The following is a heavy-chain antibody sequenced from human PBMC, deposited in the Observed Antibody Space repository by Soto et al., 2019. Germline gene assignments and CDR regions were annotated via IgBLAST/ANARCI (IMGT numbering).Heavy chain of an antibody. CDR3: AKELFMAPDVTAIHVY. V-gene: IGHV3-30*18. D-gene: IGHD3-10*01. J-gene: IGHJ4*02. Sequence: QVQLVESGGGVVQPGRSLRLSCAASGFTFSTYGMHWVRQAPGKGLEWVAVISYDGSITHYADSLKGRFTISRDNAKNTLFLQIYSLSAEDTAVYYCAKELFMAPDVTAIHVYWGQGTLVTVSS. CDR2: ISYDGSIT. CDR1: GFTFSTYG.